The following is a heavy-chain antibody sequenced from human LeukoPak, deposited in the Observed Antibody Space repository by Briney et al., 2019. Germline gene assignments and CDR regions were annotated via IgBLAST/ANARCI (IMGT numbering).Heavy chain of an antibody. CDR1: GFTFSSYG. CDR3: AKDARYFDY. Sequence: PGGSLRLSCAASGFTFSSYGMHWVRQAPGKGLEWVAIISYDGSNIYYADSVKGRFIISRDNSKNTLYLQMNSLRAEDTAVYYCAKDARYFDYWGQGTLVTVSS. J-gene: IGHJ4*02. V-gene: IGHV3-30*18. CDR2: ISYDGSNI.